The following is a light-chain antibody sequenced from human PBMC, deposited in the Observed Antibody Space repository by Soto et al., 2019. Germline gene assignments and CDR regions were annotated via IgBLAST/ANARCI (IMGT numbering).Light chain of an antibody. CDR2: EVS. CDR1: SSDVGSYNL. V-gene: IGLV2-23*02. J-gene: IGLJ2*01. CDR3: CSYAGSSTSVV. Sequence: QSALTQPASVSGSPGQSITISCTGTSSDVGSYNLVSWYQQHPGKAPKLMIYEVSKRPSGVSNRFSGSKSGNMASLTISGRQAEDEADYYCCSYAGSSTSVVFGGGTKLTVL.